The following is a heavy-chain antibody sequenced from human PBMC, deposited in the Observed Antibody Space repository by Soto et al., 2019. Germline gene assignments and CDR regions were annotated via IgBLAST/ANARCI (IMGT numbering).Heavy chain of an antibody. J-gene: IGHJ4*02. CDR3: ARDIRGYSRAFDY. V-gene: IGHV4-61*01. CDR2: IYSSGST. Sequence: PWETLSLTCTVSGDSVSSDNYSWTWIRQPPGKGLEWIGYIYSSGSTNYNPSLKSRVTISLDTSSNQFSLKLTSATAADTAVYYCARDIRGYSRAFDYWGQGTLVTVSS. D-gene: IGHD5-18*01. CDR1: GDSVSSDNYS.